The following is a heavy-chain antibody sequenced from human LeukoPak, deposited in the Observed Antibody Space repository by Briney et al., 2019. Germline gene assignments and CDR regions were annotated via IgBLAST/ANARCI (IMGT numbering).Heavy chain of an antibody. D-gene: IGHD3-22*01. CDR3: AKEGGYYYDSSGHTLSDAFAV. Sequence: GGSLRLSCAASGFTFSTYAMSWVRQAPGKGLEWVSTLTGRGGRTFYADSVKGRFAISRGDSKNTLYLQMTSLRAEDTAVYYCAKEGGYYYDSSGHTLSDAFAVWGQGTMVTVSS. CDR1: GFTFSTYA. V-gene: IGHV3-23*01. J-gene: IGHJ3*01. CDR2: LTGRGGRT.